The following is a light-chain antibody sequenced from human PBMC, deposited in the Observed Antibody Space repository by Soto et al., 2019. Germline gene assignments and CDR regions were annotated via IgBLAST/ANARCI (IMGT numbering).Light chain of an antibody. J-gene: IGLJ3*02. V-gene: IGLV2-14*01. CDR3: SSYTSSSPWV. CDR2: EVS. Sequence: QSALTQPASVSGSPGQSSTISCTGTSSDVGGYNYVSWYQQHPGKAPKLMIYEVSNRPSGVSNRFSGSKSGNTASLTISGLQAEDEADYYCSSYTSSSPWVFGGGTQLTVL. CDR1: SSDVGGYNY.